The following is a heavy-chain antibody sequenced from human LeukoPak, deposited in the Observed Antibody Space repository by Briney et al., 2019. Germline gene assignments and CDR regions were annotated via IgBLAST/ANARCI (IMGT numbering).Heavy chain of an antibody. CDR3: AREGTYDSSGYYIDY. J-gene: IGHJ4*02. Sequence: ASVTVSCKASGYTFTSYYMHWVRQAPGQGPEWMGIINPSGGSTKYAQKFQGRFTMTRDTSTSTVYMEVSSLTSEDTAVYYCAREGTYDSSGYYIDYWGQGTLVTVSS. CDR1: GYTFTSYY. V-gene: IGHV1-46*01. CDR2: INPSGGST. D-gene: IGHD3-22*01.